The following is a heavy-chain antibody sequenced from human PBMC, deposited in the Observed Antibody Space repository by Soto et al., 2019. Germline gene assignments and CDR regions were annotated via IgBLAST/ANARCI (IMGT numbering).Heavy chain of an antibody. Sequence: PSETLSLTCTVSGGSISSSSYYWGWIRQPPGKGLEWIGSIYYSGSTYYNPSLKSRVTISVDTSKNQFSLKLSSVTAADTAVYYCWHLRLSGYCSGGSCPTRDYWGQGTLVTVSS. CDR3: WHLRLSGYCSGGSCPTRDY. CDR2: IYYSGST. J-gene: IGHJ4*02. D-gene: IGHD2-15*01. CDR1: GGSISSSSYY. V-gene: IGHV4-39*01.